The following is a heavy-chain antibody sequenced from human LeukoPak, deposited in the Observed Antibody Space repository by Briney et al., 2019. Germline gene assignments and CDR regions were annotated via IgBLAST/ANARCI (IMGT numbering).Heavy chain of an antibody. J-gene: IGHJ6*03. CDR1: GFTFTNYW. CDR3: AKATNYYYYMDV. Sequence: GGSLRLSCAASGFTFTNYWMSWVRQAPGKGLEWVAIIREDGGDKYYVDSVKGRFTISRDNAKNSLYLQMNSLRAEDTAVYYCAKATNYYYYMDVWGKGTTVTVSS. V-gene: IGHV3-7*03. D-gene: IGHD4-11*01. CDR2: IREDGGDK.